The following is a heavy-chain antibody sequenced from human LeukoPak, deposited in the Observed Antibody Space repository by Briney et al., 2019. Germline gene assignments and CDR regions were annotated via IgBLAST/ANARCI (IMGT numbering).Heavy chain of an antibody. V-gene: IGHV3-48*04. Sequence: GGSLRLSCAASGFTFSSYSMNWVRQAPGKGLEWVSYISSTSSTIYYADSVKGRFTISRDNAKNSLFLQMNSLRAEDTAVYYCARDFNYDSGAHYRPDAFDIWGQGTMVTVSS. CDR2: ISSTSSTI. J-gene: IGHJ3*02. CDR1: GFTFSSYS. D-gene: IGHD3-22*01. CDR3: ARDFNYDSGAHYRPDAFDI.